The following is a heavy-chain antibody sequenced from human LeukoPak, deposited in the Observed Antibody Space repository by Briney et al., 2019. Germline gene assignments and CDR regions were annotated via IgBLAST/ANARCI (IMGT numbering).Heavy chain of an antibody. CDR1: GFTFSSYA. V-gene: IGHV3-23*01. J-gene: IGHJ4*02. D-gene: IGHD5-12*01. Sequence: PGGSLRLSCAASGFTFSSYAMSWVRQAPGKGLEWVSAVCVNTYYTVSAKCRKTISRINRKNTMYMQINHMSAEGAALYDFSRYTVGHGVSGGYGYFFDFWGEGTLVTVSS. CDR3: SRYTVGHGVSGGYGYFFDF. CDR2: VCVNT.